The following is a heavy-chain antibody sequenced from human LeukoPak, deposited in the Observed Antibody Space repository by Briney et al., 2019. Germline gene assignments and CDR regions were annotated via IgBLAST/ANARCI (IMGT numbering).Heavy chain of an antibody. CDR1: GFTFSSYS. Sequence: GGSLRLSCAASGFTFSSYSINWVRQAPGEGLEWVSSISSGSTYIYYTDSVKGRFTISRDNARNSLFLQMNSLRAEDTAVYYCARGAGATRKIDYWGQGTLVTVSS. V-gene: IGHV3-21*01. CDR3: ARGAGATRKIDY. CDR2: ISSGSTYI. J-gene: IGHJ4*02. D-gene: IGHD1-26*01.